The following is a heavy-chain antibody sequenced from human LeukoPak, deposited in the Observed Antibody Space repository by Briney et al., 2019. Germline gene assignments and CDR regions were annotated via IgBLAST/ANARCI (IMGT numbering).Heavy chain of an antibody. J-gene: IGHJ4*02. CDR3: AKDLTRGEIGIVVRGPVD. V-gene: IGHV3-30*18. CDR2: ISYDGSNK. CDR1: GFTFSSYG. D-gene: IGHD2-2*01. Sequence: GRSLRLSCAASGFTFSSYGMHWVRQAPGKGLEWVAVISYDGSNKYYADSVKGRFTISRDNSKHTLYLQMNSLRTENTAVYYCAKDLTRGEIGIVVRGPVDWGQGTLVTVSS.